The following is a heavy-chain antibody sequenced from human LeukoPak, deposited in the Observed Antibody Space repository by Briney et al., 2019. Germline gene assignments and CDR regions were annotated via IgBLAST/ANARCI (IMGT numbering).Heavy chain of an antibody. CDR2: ISGSGGST. CDR3: AKGLQRCFGWYFDL. J-gene: IGHJ2*01. Sequence: GGSLRLSCAASGFTFSSYAMSWVRQAPGKGLEWVSAISGSGGSTYYAASVKGRFTISRDNSKNTLYLQMNSLRAEDTAVYYCAKGLQRCFGWYFDLWGRGTLVTVSS. V-gene: IGHV3-23*01. D-gene: IGHD5-18*01. CDR1: GFTFSSYA.